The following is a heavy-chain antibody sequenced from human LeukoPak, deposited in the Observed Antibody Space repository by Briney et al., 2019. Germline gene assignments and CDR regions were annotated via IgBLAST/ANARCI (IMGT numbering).Heavy chain of an antibody. J-gene: IGHJ4*02. CDR2: IRGGGEK. Sequence: QSGGSLRLSCAASGFSFTTYAMSWVRQAPARGLEWVSSIRGGGEKFYADFVRGRFTLSRDDSTDTVHLQLNNLRVEDTAIYYCAKANWISDADAVWWGQGTLVTVSS. D-gene: IGHD2-2*03. CDR1: GFSFTTYA. CDR3: AKANWISDADAVW. V-gene: IGHV3-23*01.